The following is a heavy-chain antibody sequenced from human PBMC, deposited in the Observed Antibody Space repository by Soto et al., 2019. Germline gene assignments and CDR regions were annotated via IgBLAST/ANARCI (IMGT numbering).Heavy chain of an antibody. CDR1: GGSISSYY. J-gene: IGHJ6*03. V-gene: IGHV4-59*01. Sequence: SETLSLTCTVSGGSISSYYWSWIRQPPGKGLEWIGYIYYSGSTNYNPSLKGRVTISVDTSKNQFSLKLSSVTAADTAVYYCARESLVVPAAMRSHKGQTYYYYYMDVWGKGTTVTVSS. CDR3: ARESLVVPAAMRSHKGQTYYYYYMDV. D-gene: IGHD2-2*01. CDR2: IYYSGST.